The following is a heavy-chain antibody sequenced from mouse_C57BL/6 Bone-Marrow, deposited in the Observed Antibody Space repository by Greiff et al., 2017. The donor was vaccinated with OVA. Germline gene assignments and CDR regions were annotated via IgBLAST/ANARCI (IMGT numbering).Heavy chain of an antibody. CDR1: GFTFSDYY. J-gene: IGHJ1*03. Sequence: EVQVVESEGGLVQPGSSMKLSCTASGFTFSDYYMAWVRQVPEKGLEWVANINYDGSSTYYLDPLKSRFIISRDNAKNMLYLQMSSLKSEDTATEYCARDPPYYGSSYWDIDVWGTGTTVTVSS. CDR2: INYDGSST. CDR3: ARDPPYYGSSYWDIDV. D-gene: IGHD1-1*01. V-gene: IGHV5-16*01.